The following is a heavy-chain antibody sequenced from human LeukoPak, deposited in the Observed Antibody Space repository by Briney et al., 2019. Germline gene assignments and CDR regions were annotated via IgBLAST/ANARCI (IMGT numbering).Heavy chain of an antibody. CDR1: GITFCNNW. CDR3: ARDVPHNWFDT. Sequence: GGSLRLSCAASGITFCNNWMHWVRHGPGKGLVWISRINSDGGGAIYADSVKGRFTVSRDNAKNTLYLQMNSLRAEDTAVYYCARDVPHNWFDTWGQGTLVTVSS. CDR2: INSDGGGA. V-gene: IGHV3-74*01. J-gene: IGHJ5*02.